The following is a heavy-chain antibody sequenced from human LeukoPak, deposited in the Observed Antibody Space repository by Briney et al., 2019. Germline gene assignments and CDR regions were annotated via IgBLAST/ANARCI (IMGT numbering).Heavy chain of an antibody. V-gene: IGHV4-59*01. CDR1: GGCISRNY. D-gene: IGHD2-2*01. CDR2: IYYSGST. J-gene: IGHJ4*02. Sequence: PSETLSLTCTVSGGCISRNYWSWIRQPPGKGLEWIGYIYYSGSTNYNPSLKSRVTISVDTSKNQFSLKLSSVTAADSAVYYCARYYYRSTSCLHFDYWGQGTLVTVSS. CDR3: ARYYYRSTSCLHFDY.